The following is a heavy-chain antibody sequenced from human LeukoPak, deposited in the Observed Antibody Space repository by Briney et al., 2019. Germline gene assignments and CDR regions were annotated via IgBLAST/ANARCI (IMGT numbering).Heavy chain of an antibody. Sequence: SVKVSCKASGYTFTGYYMHWVRQAPGQGLEWMGRINPNSVSTNYAQKFQGRVTMTRDTSISTAYMELSRLRSEGTGHYYCVRDNTYGDYRSVYYFDYWLRRTVVTVSS. D-gene: IGHD4-17*01. J-gene: IGHJ4*02. V-gene: IGHV1-2*05. CDR3: VRDNTYGDYRSVYYFDY. CDR2: INPNSVST. CDR1: GYTFTGYY.